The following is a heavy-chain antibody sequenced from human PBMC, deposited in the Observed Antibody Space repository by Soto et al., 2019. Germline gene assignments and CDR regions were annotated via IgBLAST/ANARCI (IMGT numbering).Heavy chain of an antibody. CDR3: ARGYCSSTSCYLSY. D-gene: IGHD2-2*01. CDR2: MNPNSGNT. J-gene: IGHJ4*02. V-gene: IGHV1-8*01. Sequence: QVQLVQSGAEVKKPGASVKVSCKASGYTFTSYDINWVRQATGRGLEWMGWMNPNSGNTGYAQKFQGTVTMTRNTSISTAYMELSSLRSEDTAVYYCARGYCSSTSCYLSYWGQGTLVTVSS. CDR1: GYTFTSYD.